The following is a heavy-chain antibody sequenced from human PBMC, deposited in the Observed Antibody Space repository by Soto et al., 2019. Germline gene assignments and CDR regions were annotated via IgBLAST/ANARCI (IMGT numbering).Heavy chain of an antibody. V-gene: IGHV3-7*01. CDR2: IKPDGSEQ. J-gene: IGHJ6*02. D-gene: IGHD1-20*01. Sequence: EVQLVECGGGLVQPGGSLRLSCAASEFTFDKYYMTWVRQAPGKGPEWVANIKPDGSEQYYVDSVKGRFTISRDNANNSLYLQMNSLRAEDTAVYFCARGNWNYYYGFDVWGQGTTVTVSS. CDR1: EFTFDKYY. CDR3: ARGNWNYYYGFDV.